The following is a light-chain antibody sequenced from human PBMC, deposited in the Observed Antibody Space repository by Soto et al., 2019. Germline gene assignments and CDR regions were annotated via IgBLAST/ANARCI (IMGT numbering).Light chain of an antibody. CDR2: DVS. V-gene: IGLV2-14*03. CDR3: SSYSTSSALV. Sequence: QSALTQPASVSGSPGQSITISCAGTSADIGAFNYVSWYQHHPGKAPKLLIYDVSDRPSGVSTRFSTSKSANTASLNISGLQADDEADYYCSSYSTSSALVFCGGTKLTVL. J-gene: IGLJ2*01. CDR1: SADIGAFNY.